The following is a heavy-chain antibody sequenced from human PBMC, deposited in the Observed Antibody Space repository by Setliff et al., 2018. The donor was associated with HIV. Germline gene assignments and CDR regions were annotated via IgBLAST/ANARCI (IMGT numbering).Heavy chain of an antibody. Sequence: ASVKVSCKASGGTFSSYSISWVRQAPGQGLERMGWISASNGNTNYAQKFQGRVTMTTDTSTSTAYMELRSLRSDDTAVYYRARADAEVTSHFDWWGQGTLVTVSS. CDR2: ISASNGNT. V-gene: IGHV1-18*04. J-gene: IGHJ4*02. CDR3: ARADAEVTSHFDW. CDR1: GGTFSSYS. D-gene: IGHD2-21*02.